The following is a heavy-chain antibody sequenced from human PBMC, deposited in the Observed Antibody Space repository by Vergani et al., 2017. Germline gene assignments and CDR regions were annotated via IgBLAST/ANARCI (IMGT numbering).Heavy chain of an antibody. V-gene: IGHV1-69*01. J-gene: IGHJ5*02. CDR3: AREGVAYCSSTSRYTHWFDP. CDR2: IIPIFGTA. Sequence: QVQLVQSGAEVKKPGSSVKVSCKASGGTFSSYAISWVRQAPGQGLEWMGGIIPIFGTANYAQKFQGRVTITADESTSTAYMELSSLRSEDTAVYYCAREGVAYCSSTSRYTHWFDPWGQGTLVTVSS. CDR1: GGTFSSYA. D-gene: IGHD2-2*02.